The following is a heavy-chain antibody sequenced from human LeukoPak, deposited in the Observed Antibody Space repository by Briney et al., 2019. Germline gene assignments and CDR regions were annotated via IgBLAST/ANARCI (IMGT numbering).Heavy chain of an antibody. D-gene: IGHD5-12*01. J-gene: IGHJ6*03. Sequence: GASAKVSCKASGGTFSSYAISWVRQAPGQGLEWMGGIIPIFGTANYAQKFQGRVTITTDESTSTAYMELSSLRSEDTAVYYCARGPDIVATITRFGTYYYYMDVWGKGTTVTVSS. CDR3: ARGPDIVATITRFGTYYYYMDV. CDR1: GGTFSSYA. CDR2: IIPIFGTA. V-gene: IGHV1-69*05.